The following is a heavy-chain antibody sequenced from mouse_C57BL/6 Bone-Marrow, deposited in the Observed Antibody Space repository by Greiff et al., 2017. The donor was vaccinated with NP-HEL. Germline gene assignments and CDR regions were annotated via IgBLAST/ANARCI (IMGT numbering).Heavy chain of an antibody. V-gene: IGHV12-3*01. D-gene: IGHD2-3*01. CDR3: AGDYDGYWYFDV. Sequence: VKLQESGPGLVKPSQSLFLTCSITGFPITSGYYWIWIRQSPGKPLEWMGYITHSGETFYNPSLQSPISITREPSKNQFFLQLNSVTTEDTARYYCAGDYDGYWYFDVWGTGTTVTVSS. J-gene: IGHJ1*03. CDR1: GFPITSGYY. CDR2: ITHSGET.